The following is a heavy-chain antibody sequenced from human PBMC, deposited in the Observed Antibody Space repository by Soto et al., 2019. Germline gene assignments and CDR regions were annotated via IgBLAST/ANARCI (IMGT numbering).Heavy chain of an antibody. CDR3: ARDLAAAGTGGFAP. CDR2: IIPFFGIA. CDR1: GGTFSSYT. J-gene: IGHJ5*02. D-gene: IGHD6-13*01. V-gene: IGHV1-69*08. Sequence: QVQLVQSGAEVKKPGSSVKVSCKASGGTFSSYTISWVRQAPGQGLEWMGCIIPFFGIANYAQNFQGRVTITADKSTSPAYMALRSLRSEDTAVYSCARDLAAAGTGGFAPWGQGPLVTVSS.